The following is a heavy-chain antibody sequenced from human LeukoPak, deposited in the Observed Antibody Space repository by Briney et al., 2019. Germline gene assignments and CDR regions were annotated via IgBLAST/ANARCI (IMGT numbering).Heavy chain of an antibody. CDR3: ATDRVYRSSGRSWGFFDY. CDR2: FDAENNKM. Sequence: ASVKVSCKISEYSLSDLSIHWVREAPGEGLEWMGGFDAENNKMVYSQRFQGRVTMTEDTSADTAYMELTGLRSEDTAMYFCATDRVYRSSGRSWGFFDYRGQGTLVIVSS. D-gene: IGHD6-19*01. CDR1: EYSLSDLS. V-gene: IGHV1-24*01. J-gene: IGHJ4*02.